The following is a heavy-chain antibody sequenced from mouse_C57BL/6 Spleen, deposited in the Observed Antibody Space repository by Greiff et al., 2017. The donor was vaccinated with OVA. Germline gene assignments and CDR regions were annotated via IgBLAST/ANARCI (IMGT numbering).Heavy chain of an antibody. CDR1: GYTFTSYW. Sequence: QVQLQQPGAELVKPGASVKLSCKASGYTFTSYWMHWVKQRPGQGLEWIGMIHPNSGSTNYNKKFKSKATLTVDKSSSTAYMQLSSLTSEDSAVYYCARYDYDPHFDYWGQGTTLTVSS. CDR3: ARYDYDPHFDY. CDR2: IHPNSGST. J-gene: IGHJ2*01. V-gene: IGHV1-64*01. D-gene: IGHD2-4*01.